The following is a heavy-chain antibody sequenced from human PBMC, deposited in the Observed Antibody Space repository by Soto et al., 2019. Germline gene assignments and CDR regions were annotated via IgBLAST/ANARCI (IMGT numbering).Heavy chain of an antibody. V-gene: IGHV3-48*01. D-gene: IGHD4-17*01. Sequence: GGSLGLSCAASGFTFSSYSMNWVRQAPGKGLEWVSYISSSSSTIYYADSVKGRFTISRDNAKNSLYLQMNSLRAEDTAVYYCARLTSGYDPNPNDYGDNFDYWGQGTLVTVSS. J-gene: IGHJ4*02. CDR3: ARLTSGYDPNPNDYGDNFDY. CDR2: ISSSSSTI. CDR1: GFTFSSYS.